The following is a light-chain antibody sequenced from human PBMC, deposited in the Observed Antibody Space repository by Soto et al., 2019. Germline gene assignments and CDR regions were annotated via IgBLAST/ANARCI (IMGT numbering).Light chain of an antibody. V-gene: IGLV2-8*01. CDR3: SSYAGSTLYV. J-gene: IGLJ1*01. CDR1: SSDVGGYNY. Sequence: ALTQPPSASGSPGQSVTISCTGTSSDVGGYNYVSWYQQHPGKAPKLMIYEVSERPSGVPDRFSGSKSGNTASLTVSGLQAEDEADYYCSSYAGSTLYVFGTGTKVTVL. CDR2: EVS.